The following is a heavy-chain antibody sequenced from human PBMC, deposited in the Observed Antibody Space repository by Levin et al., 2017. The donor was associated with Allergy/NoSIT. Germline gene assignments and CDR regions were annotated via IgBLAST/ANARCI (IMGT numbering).Heavy chain of an antibody. CDR2: INYRGVT. V-gene: IGHV4-61*01. J-gene: IGHJ6*02. CDR3: ARNRIIVSGGNDYYYGMDV. D-gene: IGHD5/OR15-5a*01. CDR1: GGSVSSGTYY. Sequence: PSETLSLTCSVSGGSVSSGTYYWSWIRRPPGKGLEWIGYINYRGVTKYNPSLKSRVTISVDTSNNEFSLKVTSVTAADTALYYCARNRIIVSGGNDYYYGMDVWGQGTTVTVS.